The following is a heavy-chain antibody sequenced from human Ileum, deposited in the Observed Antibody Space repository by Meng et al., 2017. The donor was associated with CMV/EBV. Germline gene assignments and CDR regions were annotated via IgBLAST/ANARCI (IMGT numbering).Heavy chain of an antibody. CDR3: AKRNGAAAATTDY. Sequence: VASGFTFSSYAMSGARQAPGKGLEWVSLIYSGGSDTYYPDSVKGRFTISRDDSHNTLYLQMNSLRAEDTAFYYCAKRNGAAAATTDYWGQGTLVTVSS. CDR1: GFTFSSYA. D-gene: IGHD6-13*01. CDR2: IYSGGSDT. J-gene: IGHJ4*02. V-gene: IGHV3-23*03.